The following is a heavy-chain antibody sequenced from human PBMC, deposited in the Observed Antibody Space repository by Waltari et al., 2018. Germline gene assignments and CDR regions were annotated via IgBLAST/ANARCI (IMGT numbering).Heavy chain of an antibody. V-gene: IGHV1-18*01. CDR1: GYTLSDYG. J-gene: IGHJ5*02. CDR3: ARERHRLMEEGYLMALDP. Sequence: QVQLVQSGAEVKKPGASVKVSCKASGYTLSDYGISWVRQAPGQGLEWMGWNSGNKGHTNHALKFQCRLLMTEDTSATTVYMELTYLTSDDTAVYYCARERHRLMEEGYLMALDPWGQGTLVTVSS. CDR2: NSGNKGHT. D-gene: IGHD2-21*01.